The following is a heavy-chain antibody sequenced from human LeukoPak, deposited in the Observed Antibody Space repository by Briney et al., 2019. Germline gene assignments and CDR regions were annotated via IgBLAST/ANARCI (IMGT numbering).Heavy chain of an antibody. J-gene: IGHJ4*02. D-gene: IGHD3-9*01. Sequence: SVKVSCKASGGTFSSYAISWVRQATGQGLEWMGGIIPIFGTANYAQKFQGRVTITAGKSTSTAYMELSSLRSEDTAVYYCARGGGSILTGYYTFGYWGQGTLVTVSS. V-gene: IGHV1-69*06. CDR1: GGTFSSYA. CDR3: ARGGGSILTGYYTFGY. CDR2: IIPIFGTA.